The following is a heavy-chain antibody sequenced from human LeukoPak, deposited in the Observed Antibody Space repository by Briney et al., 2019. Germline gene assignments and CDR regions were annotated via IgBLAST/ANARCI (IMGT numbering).Heavy chain of an antibody. CDR3: ARDLSPAAKHFAWFDP. CDR2: IYYSGST. Sequence: SETLSLTCTVSGGSISSSSYYWGWIRQPPGKGLEWIGSIYYSGSTYYNPSLKSRVTISVGTSKNQFSLKLSSVTAADTAVYYCARDLSPAAKHFAWFDPWGQGTLVTVSS. V-gene: IGHV4-39*07. CDR1: GGSISSSSYY. D-gene: IGHD2-2*01. J-gene: IGHJ5*02.